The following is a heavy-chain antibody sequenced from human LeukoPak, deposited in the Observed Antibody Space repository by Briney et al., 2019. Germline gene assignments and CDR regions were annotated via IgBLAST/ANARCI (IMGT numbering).Heavy chain of an antibody. CDR2: INHIGST. J-gene: IGHJ2*01. CDR1: GGSFSGYY. V-gene: IGHV4-34*01. Sequence: SETLSLTCAVYGGSFSGYYWSWIRQPPGKGLEWIGEINHIGSTNYNPSLKSRVTISVDTSKNQFSLKLNSVTAADTALYCCARRGDGDYSTRYFDRWGRATLVTVSS. D-gene: IGHD4-17*01. CDR3: ARRGDGDYSTRYFDR.